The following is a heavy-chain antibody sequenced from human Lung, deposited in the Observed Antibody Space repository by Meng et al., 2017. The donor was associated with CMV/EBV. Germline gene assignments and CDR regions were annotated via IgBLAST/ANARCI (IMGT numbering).Heavy chain of an antibody. J-gene: IGHJ4*02. D-gene: IGHD3-9*01. CDR2: IYYSGST. V-gene: IGHV4-31*03. CDR1: GGSISGGGYY. CDR3: ARSRSVTTIYYFDY. Sequence: SETLSLXXTVSGGSISGGGYYWSWIRQHPGKGLEWIGYIYYSGSTYYSPSLKSRVTISVDTSKNQFSLKLSSVTAADTAVYYCARSRSVTTIYYFDYWGQGTLVTVSS.